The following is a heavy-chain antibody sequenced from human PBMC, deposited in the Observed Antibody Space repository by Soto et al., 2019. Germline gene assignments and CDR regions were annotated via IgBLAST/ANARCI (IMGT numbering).Heavy chain of an antibody. J-gene: IGHJ5*02. D-gene: IGHD6-13*01. CDR3: AKALEGIAAAGTTSALDP. CDR2: ISYDGSNK. CDR1: GFTFSSYG. Sequence: GGSLRLSCAASGFTFSSYGMHWVRQAPGKGLEWVAVISYDGSNKYYADSVKGRFTISRDNSKNTLYLQMNSLRAEDTAVYYCAKALEGIAAAGTTSALDPWGQGTLVTVSS. V-gene: IGHV3-30*18.